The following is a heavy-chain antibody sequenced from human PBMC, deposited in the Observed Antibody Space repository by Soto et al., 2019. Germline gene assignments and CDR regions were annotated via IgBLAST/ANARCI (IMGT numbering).Heavy chain of an antibody. V-gene: IGHV3-7*01. CDR1: GFTFSSYW. J-gene: IGHJ4*02. Sequence: GGSLRLSCAASGFTFSSYWMSWVRQAPGKGLEWVANIKQDGSEKYYVDSVKGRFTISRDNAKNSLYLQMNSLRAEDTAVYYYARGRGCSTGCHNFDYWGQGTLVTVSS. CDR3: ARGRGCSTGCHNFDY. CDR2: IKQDGSEK. D-gene: IGHD2-2*01.